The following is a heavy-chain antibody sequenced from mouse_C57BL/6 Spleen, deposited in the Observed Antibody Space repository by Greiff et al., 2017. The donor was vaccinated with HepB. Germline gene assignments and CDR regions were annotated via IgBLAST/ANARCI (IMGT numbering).Heavy chain of an antibody. V-gene: IGHV1-50*01. D-gene: IGHD1-1*01. CDR1: GYTFTSYW. CDR2: IDPSDSYT. J-gene: IGHJ4*01. Sequence: VQLQQPGAELVKPGASVKLSCKASGYTFTSYWMQWVKQRPGQGLEWIGEIDPSDSYTNYNQKLKGKATLTVDKSSSTAYMQLSSLTSAASAVYYCARADTTVVAPYAMDYWGQGTSVTVSS. CDR3: ARADTTVVAPYAMDY.